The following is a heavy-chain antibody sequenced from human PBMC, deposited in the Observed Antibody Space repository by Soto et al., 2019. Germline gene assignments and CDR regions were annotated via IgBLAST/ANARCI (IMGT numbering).Heavy chain of an antibody. CDR1: GGSDSSGSYY. CDR2: ISYSGST. D-gene: IGHD1-1*01. CDR3: ARYRTGGTGFVY. J-gene: IGHJ4*02. V-gene: IGHV4-61*01. Sequence: SETLSLTCTVSGGSDSSGSYYWSWIRQPPGKGLEWIGYISYSGSTNYNSSLKSRVTISKDTSENQFSLKLSSVTAADTAVYYCARYRTGGTGFVYRGQGTLVTVSS.